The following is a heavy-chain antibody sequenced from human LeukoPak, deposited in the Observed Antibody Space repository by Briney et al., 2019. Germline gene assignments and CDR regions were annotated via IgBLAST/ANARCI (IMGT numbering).Heavy chain of an antibody. CDR3: ARGNTYYDILTGYYNGGFDP. Sequence: GGSLRLSCAASGFTFSSYWMHWVRQAPGKGLVWVSRINSDGSSTSYADSVKGRFTISRDNAKNTLYLQMNSLRAEDTAVYYCARGNTYYDILTGYYNGGFDPWGQGTLVTVSS. CDR2: INSDGSST. CDR1: GFTFSSYW. D-gene: IGHD3-9*01. V-gene: IGHV3-74*01. J-gene: IGHJ5*02.